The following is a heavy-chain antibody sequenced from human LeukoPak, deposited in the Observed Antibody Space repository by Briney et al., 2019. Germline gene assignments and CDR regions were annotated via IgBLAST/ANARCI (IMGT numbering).Heavy chain of an antibody. V-gene: IGHV3-66*01. CDR1: GFTVSNYY. J-gene: IGHJ1*01. D-gene: IGHD1-26*01. Sequence: TGGSLRLSCAASGFTVSNYYMSWVRQAPGKGLEWVSVLYTAGSTKYADSVKGRFTISRDNSKNTLYLQMNSLRPEDAAVYYCARDGDFQAYSGGYFFQHWGQGTLVTVSS. CDR3: ARDGDFQAYSGGYFFQH. CDR2: LYTAGST.